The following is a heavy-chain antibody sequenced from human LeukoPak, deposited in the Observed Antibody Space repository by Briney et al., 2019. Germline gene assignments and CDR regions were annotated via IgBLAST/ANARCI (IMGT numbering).Heavy chain of an antibody. D-gene: IGHD2-21*01. J-gene: IGHJ6*03. CDR1: GFSFSGYG. V-gene: IGHV3-30*02. CDR3: AKDERVILTNMDV. Sequence: GGSLRLSCAASGFSFSGYGMHWVRQAPGKGLEWVAFIRYDGNDKQYADSVKGRFTISRDNSKNTLYLQMNSLRTEDTAAYYCAKDERVILTNMDVWGKGTTVTISS. CDR2: IRYDGNDK.